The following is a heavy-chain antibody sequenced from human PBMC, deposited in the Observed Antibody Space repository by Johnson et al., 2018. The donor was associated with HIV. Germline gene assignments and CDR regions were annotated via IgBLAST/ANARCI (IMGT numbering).Heavy chain of an antibody. V-gene: IGHV3-7*01. D-gene: IGHD5-24*01. CDR3: AREVERGLGFDI. Sequence: MQLVESGGGLVQPGGSLRLSCAAPGFTFSFYCMNWVRQAPGKGLEWVANINQDGSEKYYVDSVKGRFTISRDNAKKSVYLQMNSLRAEDTAVYYCAREVERGLGFDIWGQGTMVTVSS. J-gene: IGHJ3*02. CDR1: GFTFSFYC. CDR2: INQDGSEK.